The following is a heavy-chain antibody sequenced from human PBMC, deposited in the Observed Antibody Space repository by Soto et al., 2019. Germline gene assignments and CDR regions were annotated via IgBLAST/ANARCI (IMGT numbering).Heavy chain of an antibody. J-gene: IGHJ6*02. CDR3: AQTYGDYAGVDYYYGMDV. CDR1: GFTFSSYA. V-gene: IGHV3-23*01. D-gene: IGHD4-17*01. CDR2: ISGSGGST. Sequence: EVQLLESGGGLVQPGGSLRLSCAASGFTFSSYAMSWVRQAPGKGLEWVSAISGSGGSTYYADSVKGRFTISSDNSKNTLYLQMNSLRAKDTAVYYCAQTYGDYAGVDYYYGMDVWGQGTTVTVSS.